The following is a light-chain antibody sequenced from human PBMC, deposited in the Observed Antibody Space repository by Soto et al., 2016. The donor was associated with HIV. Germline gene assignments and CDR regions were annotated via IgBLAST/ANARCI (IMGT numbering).Light chain of an antibody. CDR1: QSVSVW. CDR3: QQYNTVPWT. V-gene: IGKV1-5*03. Sequence: GDRVTITCRASQSVSVWLAWYQQKPGKAPNLLIFKTSTLEVGVPSRFSGSGSGTDFTLTLSSVQPDDVGTYYCQQYNTVPWTFGQGT. CDR2: KTS. J-gene: IGKJ1*01.